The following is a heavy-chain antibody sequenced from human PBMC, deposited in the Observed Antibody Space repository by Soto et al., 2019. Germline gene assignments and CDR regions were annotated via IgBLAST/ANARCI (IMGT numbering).Heavy chain of an antibody. J-gene: IGHJ4*02. V-gene: IGHV4-59*08. CDR3: ARLGTGYSSGWYYFDY. CDR2: IYYSGST. Sequence: SETLSLTCTVSGGSISSYYWSWIRQPPGKGLEWIGYIYYSGSTNYNPSLKSRVTISVDTSKNQFSLKLSSVTAADTAVYYCARLGTGYSSGWYYFDYWGQGTLVTVSS. D-gene: IGHD6-19*01. CDR1: GGSISSYY.